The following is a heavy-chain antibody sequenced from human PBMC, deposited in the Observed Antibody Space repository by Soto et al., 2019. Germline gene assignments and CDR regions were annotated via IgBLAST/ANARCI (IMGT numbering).Heavy chain of an antibody. V-gene: IGHV3-7*01. D-gene: IGHD3-16*01. CDR2: IKQDGSEK. CDR1: GFTFSDSW. Sequence: PGGSLRLSCLASGFTFSDSWMDWVRQAPGKGPEWVANIKQDGSEKNYVDSVKGRFTISRDNAKNSLYLQMNSLRAEDTAVYYCSSLGRHGWGQGTMVTVSS. J-gene: IGHJ6*02. CDR3: SSLGRHG.